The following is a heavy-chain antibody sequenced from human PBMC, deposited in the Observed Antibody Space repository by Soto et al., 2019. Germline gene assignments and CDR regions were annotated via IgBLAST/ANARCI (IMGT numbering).Heavy chain of an antibody. J-gene: IGHJ6*02. CDR1: GFTVSSNY. V-gene: IGHV3-53*01. CDR3: ARDITMVRGGTYYYGMDV. Sequence: GSLRLSCAASGFTVSSNYMSWVRQAPGKGLEWVSVIYSGGSTYYADSVKGRFTISRDNSKNTLYLQMNSLRAEDTAVYYCARDITMVRGGTYYYGMDVWGQGTTVTVSS. D-gene: IGHD3-10*01. CDR2: IYSGGST.